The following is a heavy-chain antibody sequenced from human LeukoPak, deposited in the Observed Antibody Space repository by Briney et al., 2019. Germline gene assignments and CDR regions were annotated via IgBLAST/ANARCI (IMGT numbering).Heavy chain of an antibody. Sequence: GGSLRLSCAASGFTFDDYAMHWVRQATGKGLEWVSGISWNSGSIGYADSVKCRFTISRDNAKNSLYLQMNSLRAEDMALYYCAKDIRKDYYDSRGLFDYWGQGTLVTVSS. D-gene: IGHD3-22*01. J-gene: IGHJ4*02. CDR3: AKDIRKDYYDSRGLFDY. CDR2: ISWNSGSI. CDR1: GFTFDDYA. V-gene: IGHV3-9*03.